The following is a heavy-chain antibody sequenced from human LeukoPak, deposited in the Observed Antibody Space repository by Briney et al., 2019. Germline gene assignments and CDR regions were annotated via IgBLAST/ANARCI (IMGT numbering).Heavy chain of an antibody. J-gene: IGHJ6*03. D-gene: IGHD5-24*01. CDR1: GYTFTSYG. Sequence: ASVKVSCKASGYTFTSYGISWVRQAPGQGLEWMGWISAYNGNTNYAQKLQGRVTMTTDTSTSTAYMELRSLRSDDTAVYYCARGEGDGYNDYYYYMDVWGKGTTVTVSS. CDR2: ISAYNGNT. V-gene: IGHV1-18*01. CDR3: ARGEGDGYNDYYYYMDV.